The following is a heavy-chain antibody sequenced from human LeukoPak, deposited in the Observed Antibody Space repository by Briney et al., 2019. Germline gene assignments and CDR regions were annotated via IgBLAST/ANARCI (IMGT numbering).Heavy chain of an antibody. Sequence: ASVKVSCKASGYTFTSYGISWVRQPPGQGLEGMGWISAYNGNTNNAQKLQGRVTMTTDTSTSTGYMELRSLRSDDTAVYYCARVGRYYGSGSYFIWGQGTLVTVSS. CDR1: GYTFTSYG. J-gene: IGHJ4*02. CDR3: ARVGRYYGSGSYFI. V-gene: IGHV1-18*01. CDR2: ISAYNGNT. D-gene: IGHD3-10*01.